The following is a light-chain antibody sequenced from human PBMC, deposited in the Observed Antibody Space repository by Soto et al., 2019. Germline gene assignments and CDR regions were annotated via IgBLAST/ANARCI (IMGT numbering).Light chain of an antibody. CDR3: QQFSSYPLT. Sequence: IVLTQSPGTLSLSPGERATLSCRASRSVGTFLAWYQQKPGQAPRLLIYGASTRATGIPDRFSGSGSGTDSTLTISRLEPEDFEVYYCQQFSSYPLTFGGGTKVDIK. V-gene: IGKV3-20*01. J-gene: IGKJ4*01. CDR1: RSVGTF. CDR2: GAS.